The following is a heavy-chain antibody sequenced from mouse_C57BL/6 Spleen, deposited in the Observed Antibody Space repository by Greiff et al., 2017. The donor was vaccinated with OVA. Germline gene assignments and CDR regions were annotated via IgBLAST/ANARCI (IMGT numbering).Heavy chain of an antibody. J-gene: IGHJ4*01. Sequence: QVQLKESGAELVRPGASVTLSCKASGYTFTDYEMHWVKQTPVHGLEWIGAIDPETGGTAYNQKFKGKAILTADKSSSTAYMELRSLTSEDSAVYYCTRLRDMDYWGQGTSVTVSS. CDR2: IDPETGGT. CDR1: GYTFTDYE. CDR3: TRLRDMDY. V-gene: IGHV1-15*01.